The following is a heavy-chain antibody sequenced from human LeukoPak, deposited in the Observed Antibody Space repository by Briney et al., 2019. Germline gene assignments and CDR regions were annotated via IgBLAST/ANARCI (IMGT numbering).Heavy chain of an antibody. CDR2: IVPILGTA. V-gene: IGHV1-69*01. D-gene: IGHD5-18*01. CDR1: GGTFSSYA. Sequence: SVKVSCKASGGTFSSYAISWVRQAPGQGLEWMRGIVPILGTASYAQKFQGRVTITADESTSTAFMELSSLRADDTAVYYCASNVWLRGGDYWYFDLWGRGTLVTVSS. J-gene: IGHJ2*01. CDR3: ASNVWLRGGDYWYFDL.